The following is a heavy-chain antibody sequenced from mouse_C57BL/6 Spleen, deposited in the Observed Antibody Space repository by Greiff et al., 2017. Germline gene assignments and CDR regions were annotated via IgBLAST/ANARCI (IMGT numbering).Heavy chain of an antibody. CDR2: IYPGSGST. Sequence: QVQLQQPGAELVKPGASVKMSCKASGYTFTSYWITWVKQRPGQGLEWIGDIYPGSGSTNYNEKFKSKATLTVETSSSTAYMQLSSLTSEDSAVYYCARNGGLRRLFADWGQGTLVTVSA. CDR3: ARNGGLRRLFAD. CDR1: GYTFTSYW. D-gene: IGHD2-4*01. J-gene: IGHJ3*01. V-gene: IGHV1-55*01.